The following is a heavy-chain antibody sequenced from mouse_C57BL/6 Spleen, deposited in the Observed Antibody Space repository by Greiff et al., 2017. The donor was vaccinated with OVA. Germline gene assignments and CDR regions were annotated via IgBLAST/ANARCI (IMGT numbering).Heavy chain of an antibody. CDR1: GYAFSSYW. V-gene: IGHV1-80*01. Sequence: VQLVESGAELVKPGASVKISCKASGYAFSSYWMNWVKQRPGTGLEWIGQIYPGDGDTNYNGKFKGKATLTADKSSSTAYMQLSSLTSEDTAVYFCARSVLTYYSNYVGGSWFAYWGQGTLVTVSA. D-gene: IGHD2-5*01. CDR2: IYPGDGDT. J-gene: IGHJ3*01. CDR3: ARSVLTYYSNYVGGSWFAY.